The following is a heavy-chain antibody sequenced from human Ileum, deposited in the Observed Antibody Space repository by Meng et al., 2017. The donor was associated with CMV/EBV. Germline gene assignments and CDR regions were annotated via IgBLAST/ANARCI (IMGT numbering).Heavy chain of an antibody. D-gene: IGHD3-3*01. V-gene: IGHV4-4*07. CDR2: IYVSVST. CDR1: GGSMSCYY. CDR3: AREVDVDGAVPQKGGYYYDY. Sequence: QVPLQEAGPGLVKPSGTLSLTCSVPGGSMSCYYWGWIRQPAGKGLEWIGRIYVSVSTDYNPSLKSRATMSVDTSKKQFSLRLTSVTAADTAVYFCAREVDVDGAVPQKGGYYYDYWGQGILVTVSS. J-gene: IGHJ4*02.